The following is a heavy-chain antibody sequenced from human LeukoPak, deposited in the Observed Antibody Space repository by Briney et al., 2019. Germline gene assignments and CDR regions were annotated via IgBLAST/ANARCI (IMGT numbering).Heavy chain of an antibody. CDR2: IKQDGSKK. CDR1: GFPFSSYW. J-gene: IGHJ4*02. V-gene: IGHV3-7*03. Sequence: PGGSLRLSCVASGFPFSSYWMTWVRQAPGKGLEWVANIKQDGSKKSYVDSVKGRFTISRDNSKNTLYLQVNSLRAEDTAVYYCARRGDGGRSFDYWGQGTLVTVSS. D-gene: IGHD4-23*01. CDR3: ARRGDGGRSFDY.